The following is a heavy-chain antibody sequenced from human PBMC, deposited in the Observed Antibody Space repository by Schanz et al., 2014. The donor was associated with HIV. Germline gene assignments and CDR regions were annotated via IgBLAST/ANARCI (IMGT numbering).Heavy chain of an antibody. V-gene: IGHV3-21*01. CDR3: AKDRTDSGWYKEGPRELGE. D-gene: IGHD6-19*01. CDR2: ISSSSSYI. CDR1: GFTFDSYT. J-gene: IGHJ4*02. Sequence: EVQVVDSGGGLVKPGGSLRLSCVVSGFTFDSYTMNWVRQAPGKGLEWVSSISSSSSYIYYADSGKGRFTISRDSFNNTLYLHMSSLRAEDTAVYFCAKDRTDSGWYKEGPRELGEWGQGTLVTVSS.